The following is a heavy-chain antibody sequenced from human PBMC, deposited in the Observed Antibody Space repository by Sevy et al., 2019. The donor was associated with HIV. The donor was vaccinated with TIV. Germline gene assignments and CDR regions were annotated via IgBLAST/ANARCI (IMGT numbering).Heavy chain of an antibody. Sequence: GGSLRLSCAASGFTFNTHAMHWVRQAPGKGLEWVALISYHGTNTYYADSVKGRFTIPRDNSKNTLNLQMNSLRTEDTAVYYCAREAGYTTGWSPGNYWGQGTLVTVSS. CDR1: GFTFNTHA. D-gene: IGHD2-8*02. J-gene: IGHJ4*02. CDR3: AREAGYTTGWSPGNY. CDR2: ISYHGTNT. V-gene: IGHV3-30-3*01.